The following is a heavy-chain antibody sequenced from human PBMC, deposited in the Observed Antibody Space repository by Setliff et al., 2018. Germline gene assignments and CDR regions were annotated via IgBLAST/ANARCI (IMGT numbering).Heavy chain of an antibody. CDR1: GFTFSGYS. Sequence: GGSLRLSCEASGFTFSGYSMNWVRQAPGKGLEWVSYISSSSHIISYADSVKGRFTISRDNAKNSLYLQMNSLRAEDTAVYYCARDLGCSGGSCYLDYYYGMDVWGQGTTVTVSS. D-gene: IGHD2-15*01. CDR2: ISSSSHII. J-gene: IGHJ6*02. CDR3: ARDLGCSGGSCYLDYYYGMDV. V-gene: IGHV3-48*04.